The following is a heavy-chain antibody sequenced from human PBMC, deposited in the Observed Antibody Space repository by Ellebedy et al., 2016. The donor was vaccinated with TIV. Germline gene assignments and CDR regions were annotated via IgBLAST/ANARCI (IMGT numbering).Heavy chain of an antibody. CDR3: ARGAPSDYGMDV. Sequence: SETLSLXXTVSGGSISSSSYYWSWIRQPPGKGLEWIGEINHSGSTNYNPSLKSRVTISVDTSKNQFSLKLGSVTAADTAVYYCARGAPSDYGMDVWGQGTTVTVSS. CDR1: GGSISSSSYY. V-gene: IGHV4-39*07. CDR2: INHSGST. J-gene: IGHJ6*02.